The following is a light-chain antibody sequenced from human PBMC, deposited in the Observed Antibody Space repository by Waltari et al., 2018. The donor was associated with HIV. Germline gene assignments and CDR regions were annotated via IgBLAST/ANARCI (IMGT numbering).Light chain of an antibody. Sequence: QSALTQPASVSGSPGQSITISCSNDVGTFTYVSWYQPHHGQAPKVSIDDVNNRPSGVSNRFSGSKSGMTASLTISGLRIEDEADYYCSSYTGHIALFGGGTKLTVL. CDR1: NDVGTFTY. V-gene: IGLV2-14*03. CDR2: DVN. CDR3: SSYTGHIAL. J-gene: IGLJ2*01.